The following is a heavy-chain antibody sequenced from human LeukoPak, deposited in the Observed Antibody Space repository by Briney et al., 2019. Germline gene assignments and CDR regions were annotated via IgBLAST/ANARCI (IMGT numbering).Heavy chain of an antibody. Sequence: PGGSLRLSCSASGFTFSNYAMSWVRQAPGKGLGWVSVISGSGGTTYYADSVKGRFTISRDNSKNTLYLQMNSLRAEDTAVYYCAKGGGDTSRWVDFRGQGTLVTGFS. J-gene: IGHJ4*02. CDR1: GFTFSNYA. D-gene: IGHD2-2*01. CDR3: AKGGGDTSRWVDF. CDR2: ISGSGGTT. V-gene: IGHV3-23*01.